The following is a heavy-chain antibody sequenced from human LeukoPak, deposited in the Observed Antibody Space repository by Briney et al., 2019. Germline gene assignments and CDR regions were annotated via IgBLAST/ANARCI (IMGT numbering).Heavy chain of an antibody. CDR1: GYTFTGYY. V-gene: IGHV1-2*02. CDR3: ARSAYYYDSSGYYPSEFDN. D-gene: IGHD3-22*01. J-gene: IGHJ4*02. CDR2: ISPNSGGT. Sequence: ASVKVSCKASGYTFTGYYMHWVRQAPGQGLEWMGWISPNSGGTNYAQKFQGRVTMTRDTSISTAYMELSRLRSDDTAVYYCARSAYYYDSSGYYPSEFDNWGQGTLVTVSS.